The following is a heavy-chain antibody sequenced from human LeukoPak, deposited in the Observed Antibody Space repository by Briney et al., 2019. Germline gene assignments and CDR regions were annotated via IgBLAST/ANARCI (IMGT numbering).Heavy chain of an antibody. Sequence: PGGSLRLSCAASGFTFSSYAMSWVRQAPGKGLEWVSIIGSDGTIFYADSVEGRFSISRDNSKNTLYLQMNSLRAEDTAVYYCARDHTQNQDAFDIWGQGTMVTVPS. D-gene: IGHD1-14*01. CDR1: GFTFSSYA. J-gene: IGHJ3*02. V-gene: IGHV3-23*01. CDR3: ARDHTQNQDAFDI. CDR2: IGSDGTI.